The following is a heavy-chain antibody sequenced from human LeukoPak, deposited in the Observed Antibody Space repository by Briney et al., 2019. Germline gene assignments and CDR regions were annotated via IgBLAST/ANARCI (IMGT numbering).Heavy chain of an antibody. CDR3: ASGTSGWIQFDD. D-gene: IGHD6-19*01. J-gene: IGHJ4*02. V-gene: IGHV3-23*01. CDR2: ISGSGGAT. Sequence: GGSLRLSCAASGFTFSNAWMTWVRQAPGKGLEWVSGISGSGGATYYADSVKGRFTISRDNSKNTLHLQMNGLRVEDSAVYYCASGTSGWIQFDDWGQGTLVTVSS. CDR1: GFTFSNAW.